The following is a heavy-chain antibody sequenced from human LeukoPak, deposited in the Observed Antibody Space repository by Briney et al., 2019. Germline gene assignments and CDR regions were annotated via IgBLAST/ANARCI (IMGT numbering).Heavy chain of an antibody. CDR3: ARTHRFPRDGYNDGMDV. Sequence: PGGSLRLSCAASGFSFSSYAMHWVRQAPGQGLEWVAMISDGGGNDGNNKYYADSVKGRFTISRDNAKNTLYLQMNSLRAEDTAVYYCARTHRFPRDGYNDGMDVWGQGTTVTVSS. V-gene: IGHV3-30-3*01. CDR1: GFSFSSYA. J-gene: IGHJ6*02. D-gene: IGHD5-12*01. CDR2: ISDGGGNDGNNK.